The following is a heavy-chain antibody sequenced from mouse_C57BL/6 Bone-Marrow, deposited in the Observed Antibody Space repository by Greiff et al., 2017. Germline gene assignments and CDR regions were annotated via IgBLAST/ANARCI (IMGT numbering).Heavy chain of an antibody. D-gene: IGHD1-1*01. V-gene: IGHV1-55*01. J-gene: IGHJ2*01. CDR3: ARGAFITPVVGDY. CDR1: GYTFTSYW. CDR2: IYPGSGST. Sequence: QVQLQQPGAELVKPGASVKMSCKASGYTFTSYWITWVKQRPGQGLEWIGDIYPGSGSTKYNEKFKSKATLTVDTSSSTAYLQLSSLTSEDSAVYYCARGAFITPVVGDYWGQGTTLTVSS.